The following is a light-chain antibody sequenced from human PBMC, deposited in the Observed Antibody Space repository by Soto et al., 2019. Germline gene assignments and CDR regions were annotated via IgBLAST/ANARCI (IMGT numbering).Light chain of an antibody. Sequence: EIVLTQSPATLSLSPGERATLSCRASQSVSSYLAWYQQKPGQAPRLLIYDASNRATGIPARFSGSGSGTDFTLTISSLEPEDFAVYYCQQRSNWPPRPAFGQGTKVEIK. CDR1: QSVSSY. V-gene: IGKV3-11*01. CDR3: QQRSNWPPRPA. CDR2: DAS. J-gene: IGKJ1*01.